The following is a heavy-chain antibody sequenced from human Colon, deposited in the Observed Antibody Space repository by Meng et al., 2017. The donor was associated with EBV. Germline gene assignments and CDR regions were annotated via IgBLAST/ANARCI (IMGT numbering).Heavy chain of an antibody. J-gene: IGHJ4*02. D-gene: IGHD2-21*01. CDR1: GGSISSSHW. V-gene: IGHV4-4*02. CDR2: VYHTGST. CDR3: ARVWQSLTAFFDS. Sequence: QVQLQASGPGLVKPSGTLSLTCAVSGGSISSSHWWTWVRQPPGKGLEWIGEVYHTGSTKYNPSLKSRLTISVDKSKNQFSLNLTSVTAADTAVYYCARVWQSLTAFFDSWGQGTLVTVSS.